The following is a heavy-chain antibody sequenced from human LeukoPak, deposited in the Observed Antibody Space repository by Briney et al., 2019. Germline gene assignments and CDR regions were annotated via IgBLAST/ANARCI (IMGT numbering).Heavy chain of an antibody. CDR3: ARGGVNLDGFLDY. V-gene: IGHV4-59*01. CDR1: GGSISSYY. CDR2: IYYSGST. J-gene: IGHJ4*02. D-gene: IGHD3-10*01. Sequence: PSETLSLTCTVSGGSISSYYWSWIRQPPGKGLEWIGYIYYSGSTNYNPSLKSRVTISVDTSKNRFSLKLSSVTAADTAVYYCARGGVNLDGFLDYWGQGTLVTVSS.